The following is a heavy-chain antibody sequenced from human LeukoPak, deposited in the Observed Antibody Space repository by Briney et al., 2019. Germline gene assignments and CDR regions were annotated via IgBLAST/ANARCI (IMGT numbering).Heavy chain of an antibody. J-gene: IGHJ5*02. D-gene: IGHD5-12*01. CDR1: GGSLSTYY. Sequence: SETLSLTCTVSGGSLSTYYWSWIRQPPGKGLDWIGYIYYSGNINYKSPLKSRVTISGDTSKNQFSLKLSSVTAADTAMYYCAKHAESGYDRFDRWGQGTLVTVSS. CDR3: AKHAESGYDRFDR. V-gene: IGHV4-59*08. CDR2: IYYSGNI.